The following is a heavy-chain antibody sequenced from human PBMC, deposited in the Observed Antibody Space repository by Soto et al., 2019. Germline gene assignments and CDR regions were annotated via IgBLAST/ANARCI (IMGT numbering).Heavy chain of an antibody. Sequence: AASVKVSCKASGGTFSSYAISWVRQAPGQGLEWMGGIIPIFGTANYAQKFQGRVTITADESTSTAYMELSSLRSEDTAVYYCARDLYYYDSSGYGYWGQGTLVTVSS. CDR2: IIPIFGTA. CDR1: GGTFSSYA. D-gene: IGHD3-22*01. CDR3: ARDLYYYDSSGYGY. V-gene: IGHV1-69*13. J-gene: IGHJ4*02.